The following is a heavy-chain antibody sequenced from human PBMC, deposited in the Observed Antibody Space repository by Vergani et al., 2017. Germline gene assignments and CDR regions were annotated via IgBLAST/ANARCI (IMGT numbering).Heavy chain of an antibody. J-gene: IGHJ5*02. Sequence: QVQLPESGPGLVKPSETLSLTCTVSGGSISSYYWSWIRQPPGKGLEWIGYIYYSGSTNYNPSLKSRVTISVDTSKNQFSLKLSSVTAADTAVYYCARTVHFYCSGGSCYYWWFDPWGQGTLVTVSS. CDR1: GGSISSYY. V-gene: IGHV4-59*01. CDR3: ARTVHFYCSGGSCYYWWFDP. CDR2: IYYSGST. D-gene: IGHD2-15*01.